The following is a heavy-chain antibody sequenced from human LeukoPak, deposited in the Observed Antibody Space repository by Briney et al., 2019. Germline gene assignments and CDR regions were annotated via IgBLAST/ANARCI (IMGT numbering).Heavy chain of an antibody. J-gene: IGHJ4*02. D-gene: IGHD5-18*01. CDR3: ARDERIAMSFDY. CDR2: IYTSGST. Sequence: SETLSLTCTVSGGSISSYYWSWIRQPAGKGLEWIGRIYTSGSTNYNPSLKSRVTMSVDTSKNQFSLRLSSVTAADTAVYYCARDERIAMSFDYWGQGTLVTVSS. V-gene: IGHV4-4*07. CDR1: GGSISSYY.